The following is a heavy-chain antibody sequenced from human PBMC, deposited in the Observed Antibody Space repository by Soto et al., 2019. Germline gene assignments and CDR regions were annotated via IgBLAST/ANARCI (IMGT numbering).Heavy chain of an antibody. V-gene: IGHV1-58*02. CDR3: SADRPDIGVGWWV. CDR1: GSGFISSG. CDR2: IVVASGQT. D-gene: IGHD2-15*01. J-gene: IGHJ6*02. Sequence: SVKVSCXASGSGFISSGIQWVRQAHGQRLEWIGWIVVASGQTNYAQNFRGRVAITRDTSTATAYIELTGLTSEDTAVYFCSADRPDIGVGWWVWGQGTTVTVSS.